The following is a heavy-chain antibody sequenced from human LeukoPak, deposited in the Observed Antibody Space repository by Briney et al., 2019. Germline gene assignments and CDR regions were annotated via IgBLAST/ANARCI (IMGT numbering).Heavy chain of an antibody. D-gene: IGHD4-17*01. CDR1: GFTVSSNY. Sequence: GGSLRLSCAASGFTVSSNYMSWVRQAPGKGLEWVSVIYSSGMTYYADSVKGRFTISRGNSKNTLYFHMNSLRAEDTAAYYCARDLYGVSHDYWGQGTLVTVSS. CDR2: IYSSGMT. CDR3: ARDLYGVSHDY. V-gene: IGHV3-53*01. J-gene: IGHJ4*02.